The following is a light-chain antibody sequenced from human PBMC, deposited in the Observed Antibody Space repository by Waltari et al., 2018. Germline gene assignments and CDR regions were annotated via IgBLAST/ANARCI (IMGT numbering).Light chain of an antibody. CDR2: EGS. Sequence: QSALTQPASVSGSPGQSIIISCTGTSSDVGSYILVSWYQQHPGKAPKLMIYEGSKRPSGVSNRFSGSKSGNTASLTISGLQAEDEADYYCCSYAGSSTFVVFGGGTKLTVL. CDR1: SSDVGSYIL. J-gene: IGLJ2*01. CDR3: CSYAGSSTFVV. V-gene: IGLV2-23*03.